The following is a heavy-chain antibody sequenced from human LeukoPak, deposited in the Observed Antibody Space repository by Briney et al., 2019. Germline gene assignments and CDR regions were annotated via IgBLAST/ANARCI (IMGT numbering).Heavy chain of an antibody. Sequence: GGSLRLSCAASGFTFSGSAMHWVRQASGKGLEWVGRIRSKANSYATAYAASVKGRFTISRDNSKNTLSLQMSSLRAEDTAVYYCAKLPYSSAWYIDYWGQGTLVTVSS. CDR2: IRSKANSYAT. CDR3: AKLPYSSAWYIDY. J-gene: IGHJ4*02. D-gene: IGHD6-25*01. V-gene: IGHV3-73*01. CDR1: GFTFSGSA.